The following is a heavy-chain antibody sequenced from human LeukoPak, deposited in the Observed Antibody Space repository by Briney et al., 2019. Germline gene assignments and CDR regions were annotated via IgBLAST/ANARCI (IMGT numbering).Heavy chain of an antibody. Sequence: GGSLRLSCAASGFTVSSNYMSWVRQAPGKGLEWVSSISSSSSYIYYADSVKGRFTISRDNAKNSLYLQMNSLRAEDTAVYYCARDMVRGVPYYFDYWGQGTLVTVSS. CDR2: ISSSSSYI. J-gene: IGHJ4*02. V-gene: IGHV3-21*01. D-gene: IGHD3-10*01. CDR3: ARDMVRGVPYYFDY. CDR1: GFTVSSNY.